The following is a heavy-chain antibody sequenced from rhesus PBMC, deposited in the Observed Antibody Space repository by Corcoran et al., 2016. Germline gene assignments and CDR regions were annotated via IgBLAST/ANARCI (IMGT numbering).Heavy chain of an antibody. Sequence: QVQLQESGPGLVKPSETLSLTCAVFGGSFRSYWWNWIRQPPGKGLEWIGEINGYSGRTNSHPSLQSRVTISMDVSKNRFSLRLTSVTAADTAVYYCTSPVRYRFDVWGPGVLVSVSS. CDR3: TSPVRYRFDV. CDR2: INGYSGRT. D-gene: IGHD3-9*01. J-gene: IGHJ5-1*01. V-gene: IGHV4-80*01. CDR1: GGSFRSYW.